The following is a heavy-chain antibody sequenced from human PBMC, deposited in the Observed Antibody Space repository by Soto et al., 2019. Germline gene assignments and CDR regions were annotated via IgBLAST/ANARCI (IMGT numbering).Heavy chain of an antibody. CDR2: FDPEDGET. CDR3: ATAVDTSMVLYYYYGMDV. D-gene: IGHD5-18*01. V-gene: IGHV1-24*01. CDR1: GYTLTELS. J-gene: IGHJ6*02. Sequence: ASVKVSCKVSGYTLTELSMHWVRQAPGKGLEWMGGFDPEDGETIYAQKFQGRVTMTEDTSTDTAYMELSSLRSEDTAVYYCATAVDTSMVLYYYYGMDVSGQGTTVTVSS.